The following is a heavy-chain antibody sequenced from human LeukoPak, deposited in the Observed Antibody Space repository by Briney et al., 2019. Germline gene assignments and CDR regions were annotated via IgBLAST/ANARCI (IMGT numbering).Heavy chain of an antibody. CDR2: ISAYNGNT. V-gene: IGHV1-18*01. J-gene: IGHJ4*02. CDR3: ARVGALTGTWDY. D-gene: IGHD1-1*01. Sequence: ASVKVSCKASGYTFTTYGITWVRQAPGQGLEWMGWISAYNGNTNYAQKLQGRVTMTTDTSTSTAYMELRSLRSDDTAVYYCARVGALTGTWDYWGQGTLVTVSS. CDR1: GYTFTTYG.